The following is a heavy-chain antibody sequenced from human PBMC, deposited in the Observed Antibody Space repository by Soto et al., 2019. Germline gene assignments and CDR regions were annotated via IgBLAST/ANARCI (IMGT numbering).Heavy chain of an antibody. CDR3: ARGCSSTSCESWFDP. J-gene: IGHJ5*02. CDR1: GYTFTSYD. V-gene: IGHV1-8*01. CDR2: MNPNSGNT. D-gene: IGHD2-2*01. Sequence: ASVKVSCKASGYTFTSYDINWVRQATGQGLEWMGWMNPNSGNTGYAQKFQGRVTMTRNTSISTAYIELSSLRSEDTAVYYCARGCSSTSCESWFDPWGQGTLVTVSS.